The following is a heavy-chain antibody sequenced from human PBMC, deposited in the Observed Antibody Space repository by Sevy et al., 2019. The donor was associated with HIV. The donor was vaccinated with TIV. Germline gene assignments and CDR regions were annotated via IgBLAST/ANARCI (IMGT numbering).Heavy chain of an antibody. CDR1: GFTFSSYA. CDR2: ISGSGGST. CDR3: AFSSAGYCSSTSCPHYYYYYYMDV. J-gene: IGHJ6*03. D-gene: IGHD2-2*01. V-gene: IGHV3-23*01. Sequence: GGSLRLSCAASGFTFSSYAMSWVRQAPGKGLEWVSAISGSGGSTYYAHSVKGRFTISRDNSKNTLYLQMNSLRAEDTAVYYCAFSSAGYCSSTSCPHYYYYYYMDVWGKGTTVTVSS.